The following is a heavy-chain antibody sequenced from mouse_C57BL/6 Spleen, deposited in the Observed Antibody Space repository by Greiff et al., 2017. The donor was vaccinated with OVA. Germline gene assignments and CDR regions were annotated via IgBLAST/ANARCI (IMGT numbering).Heavy chain of an antibody. CDR1: GYSITSGYY. CDR2: ISYDGSN. J-gene: IGHJ3*01. V-gene: IGHV3-6*01. CDR3: ARELRLRGFAY. Sequence: EVKLQESGPGLVKPSQSLSLTCSVTGYSITSGYYWNWIRQFPGNKLEWMGYISYDGSNNYNPSLKNRISITRDTSKNQFFLKLNSVTTEDTATYYCARELRLRGFAYWGQGTLVTVSA. D-gene: IGHD3-2*02.